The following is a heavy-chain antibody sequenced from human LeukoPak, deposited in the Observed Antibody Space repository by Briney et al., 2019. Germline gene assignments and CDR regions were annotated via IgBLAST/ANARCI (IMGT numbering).Heavy chain of an antibody. CDR3: ARDPQTWYFDL. CDR2: IYYSGST. J-gene: IGHJ2*01. V-gene: IGHV4-59*01. Sequence: SETLSLTCTVSGGSISSYYWSWIRQPPGRGLEWIGSIYYSGSTNYNPSLKSRVTISVDTSKNQFSLKLSSVTAADTAVYYCARDPQTWYFDLWGRGTLVTVSS. CDR1: GGSISSYY.